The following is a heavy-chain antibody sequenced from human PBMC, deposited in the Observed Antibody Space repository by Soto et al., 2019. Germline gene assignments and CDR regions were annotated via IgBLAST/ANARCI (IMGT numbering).Heavy chain of an antibody. CDR1: GGTFSSYA. Sequence: GASVKVSCKASGGTFSSYAISWVRQAPGQGLEWMGGIIPIFGTANYAQKFQGRVTITADKSTSTAYMELSSLRSEDTAVYYCARCPTWYNWFDPWGQGTLVTVSS. V-gene: IGHV1-69*06. J-gene: IGHJ5*02. CDR2: IIPIFGTA. CDR3: ARCPTWYNWFDP.